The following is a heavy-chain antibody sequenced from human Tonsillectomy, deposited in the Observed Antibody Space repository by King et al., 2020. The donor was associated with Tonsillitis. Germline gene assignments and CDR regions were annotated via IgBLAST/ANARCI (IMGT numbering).Heavy chain of an antibody. CDR3: ARDRGNYYYYGMDV. CDR1: GFTFSSYA. CDR2: ISYDGSNK. Sequence: VQLVESGGGVVQPGRSLRLSCAASGFTFSSYAMHWVRQAPGKGLEWVAVISYDGSNKYYADSVKGRFTISRDNSKNTLYLQMNSLRAEDTAVYYCARDRGNYYYYGMDVWGQGTTVTVSS. J-gene: IGHJ6*02. V-gene: IGHV3-30*04. D-gene: IGHD1-14*01.